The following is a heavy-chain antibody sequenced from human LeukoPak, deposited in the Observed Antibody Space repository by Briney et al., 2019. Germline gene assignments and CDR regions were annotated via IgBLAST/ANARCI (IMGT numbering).Heavy chain of an antibody. CDR3: TRAGQQLVQIDY. V-gene: IGHV3-49*04. D-gene: IGHD6-13*01. CDR1: GVTFCGYG. Sequence: GSLRLSCTASGVTFCGYGISWVRQGPGQGLGWVGLIRSKAYGGTTEYAASVKGRFTISRDDSKSIAYLQMNSLKTEDTAVYYCTRAGQQLVQIDYWGQGTLVTVSS. CDR2: IRSKAYGGTT. J-gene: IGHJ4*02.